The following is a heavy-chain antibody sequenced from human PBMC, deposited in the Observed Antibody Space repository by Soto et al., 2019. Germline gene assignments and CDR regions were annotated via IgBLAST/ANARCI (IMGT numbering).Heavy chain of an antibody. Sequence: GGSLRLSCAASGFTFSSYSMNWVRQAPGKGLEWVSSISSSSSYIYYADSVKGRFTISRDNAKNSLYLQMNSLRAEDTAVYYCARDQGSSGDYYYGMDVWGQGTTVTVSS. J-gene: IGHJ6*02. V-gene: IGHV3-21*01. D-gene: IGHD6-6*01. CDR3: ARDQGSSGDYYYGMDV. CDR2: ISSSSSYI. CDR1: GFTFSSYS.